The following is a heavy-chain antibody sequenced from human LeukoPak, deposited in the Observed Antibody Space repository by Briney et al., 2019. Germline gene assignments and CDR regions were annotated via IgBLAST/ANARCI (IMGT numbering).Heavy chain of an antibody. V-gene: IGHV1-69*04. CDR2: IIPIRDIA. CDR1: GGTFSSYA. CDR3: ARDREYPGDGDCDY. D-gene: IGHD3-10*01. J-gene: IGHJ4*02. Sequence: ASVKVSCKASGGTFSSYAISWVRQAPGQGLEWMGRIIPIRDIAIHAQKFQGRVTITADKSTSTAYIELSSLRSEDRAVYYCARDREYPGDGDCDYWSQGTLVSVSS.